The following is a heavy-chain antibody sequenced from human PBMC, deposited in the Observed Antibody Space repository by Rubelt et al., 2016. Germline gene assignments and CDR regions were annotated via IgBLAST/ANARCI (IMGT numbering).Heavy chain of an antibody. Sequence: GEIGGGLVHPGGSLRLSCVASGFTFSTYWMHWVRQAPGKGLVWVSRIDDDGSTTDYADSVKGRFTMSRDNAKNTVSLQMNSLRDEDTAVYNCARGHLTGMARDFWGQGTLVTVSS. D-gene: IGHD1-20*01. V-gene: IGHV3-74*01. CDR3: ARGHLTGMARDF. CDR1: GFTFSTYW. CDR2: IDDDGSTT. J-gene: IGHJ4*02.